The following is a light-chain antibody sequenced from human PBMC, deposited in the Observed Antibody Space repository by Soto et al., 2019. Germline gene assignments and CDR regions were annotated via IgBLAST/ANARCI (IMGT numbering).Light chain of an antibody. Sequence: QSALTQPPSASGSPGQSVTISCTGTSSDVGDYNYVSWYQQHPDKAPKLMIYEVTKRPSGVPDRCSGSKSGNTPSLTVSGLPGVGEALYYSTAYVGGNKVVFGGGTKVTVL. V-gene: IGLV2-8*01. CDR3: TAYVGGNKVV. J-gene: IGLJ2*01. CDR1: SSDVGDYNY. CDR2: EVT.